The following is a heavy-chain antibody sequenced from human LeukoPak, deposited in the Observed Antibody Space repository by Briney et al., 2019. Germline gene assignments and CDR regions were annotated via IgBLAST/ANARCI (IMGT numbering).Heavy chain of an antibody. CDR2: IKQDGTEK. CDR3: ARSIAVVRTDAFDT. J-gene: IGHJ3*02. CDR1: GFTFSSYW. D-gene: IGHD6-19*01. Sequence: PGGSLRLSCAASGFTFSSYWMSWVRQAPGKGLEWLANIKQDGTEKNYLNSVKGRFTISRDNSKNTLYLQMNSLRAEDTAVYYCARSIAVVRTDAFDTWGQGTMVTVSS. V-gene: IGHV3-7*01.